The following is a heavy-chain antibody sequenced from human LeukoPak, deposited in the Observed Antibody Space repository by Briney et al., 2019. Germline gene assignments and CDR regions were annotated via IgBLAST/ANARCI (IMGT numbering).Heavy chain of an antibody. D-gene: IGHD4-17*01. CDR1: GFTSSSYW. V-gene: IGHV3-7*01. CDR3: ARAPDYGDYADAFDI. J-gene: IGHJ3*02. Sequence: GGSLRLSCAASGFTSSSYWMSWVRQAPGKGLEWVANIKQDGSEKYYVDSVKGRFTISRDNAKNSLYLQMTSLRAEDTAVYYCARAPDYGDYADAFDIWGQGTMVTVAS. CDR2: IKQDGSEK.